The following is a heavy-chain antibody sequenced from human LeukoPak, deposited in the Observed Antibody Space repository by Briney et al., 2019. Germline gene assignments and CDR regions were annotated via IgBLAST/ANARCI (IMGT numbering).Heavy chain of an antibody. V-gene: IGHV1-2*02. CDR3: AREGELLGAFDI. CDR1: GYTFTGYY. D-gene: IGHD1-7*01. CDR2: INPNSGDT. J-gene: IGHJ3*02. Sequence: ASVKVSCKASGYTFTGYYLHWVRQAPGQGLEWMGWINPNSGDTNYAQKFQGRVTMTRDTSISTAYMELSSLRSDDTAVYYCAREGELLGAFDIWGQGTMVTVSS.